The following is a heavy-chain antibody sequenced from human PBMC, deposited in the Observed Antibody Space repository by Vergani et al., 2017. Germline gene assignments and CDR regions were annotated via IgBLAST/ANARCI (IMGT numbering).Heavy chain of an antibody. V-gene: IGHV4-34*01. J-gene: IGHJ5*02. Sequence: QVQLQESGPGLVKPSETLSLTCTVSGGSISSHYWSWIRQPPGKGLEWSGEINHSGSTNYNPSLKSRVTISVDTSKNQFSLRLSSVTAADTAVYYCARGGPVLLWFGGVNWFDPWGQGTLVTVSS. CDR2: INHSGST. CDR3: ARGGPVLLWFGGVNWFDP. CDR1: GGSISSHY. D-gene: IGHD3-10*01.